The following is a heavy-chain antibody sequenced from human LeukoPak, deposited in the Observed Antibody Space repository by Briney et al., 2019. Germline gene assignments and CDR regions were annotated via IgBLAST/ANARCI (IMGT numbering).Heavy chain of an antibody. CDR1: GGSISNYY. J-gene: IGHJ4*02. Sequence: SETLSLTCTVSGGSISNYYWSWIRQSPGKGLEWIGYISYSGSTNYNSSLKSRVTISIDTSKNQFSLKLSSVTAADTAVYYCARERFVVGVPHFDYWDQGTLVSVSS. CDR2: ISYSGST. V-gene: IGHV4-59*01. D-gene: IGHD2-21*01. CDR3: ARERFVVGVPHFDY.